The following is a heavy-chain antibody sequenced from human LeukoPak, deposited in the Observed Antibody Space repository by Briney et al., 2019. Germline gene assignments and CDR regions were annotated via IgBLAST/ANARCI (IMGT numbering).Heavy chain of an antibody. V-gene: IGHV3-23*01. Sequence: TGGSLRLSCAASGFTFSSYAMSWVRQAPGKGLEWVSAISGSGGSTHYADSVKGRFTISRDNSKNTLYLQKKSLTAEDTAIYYCAKRYFGNYYFDFWGQGTLVTVSS. CDR3: AKRYFGNYYFDF. CDR1: GFTFSSYA. J-gene: IGHJ4*02. D-gene: IGHD3-9*01. CDR2: ISGSGGST.